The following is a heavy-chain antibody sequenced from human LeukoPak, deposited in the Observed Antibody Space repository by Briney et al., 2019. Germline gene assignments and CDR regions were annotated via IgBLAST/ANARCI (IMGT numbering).Heavy chain of an antibody. CDR2: SDPEDGER. Sequence: ASVKVSCKVSGKTLSDLSIHWLRQPPGKGLEWLGGSDPEDGERIYAKMFQGRVTMTEDTSIDTAYMELSSLRSEDTAVYYCVTGFTTMAVDYFDYWGQGTLATVSP. CDR1: GKTLSDLS. D-gene: IGHD5-18*01. J-gene: IGHJ4*02. V-gene: IGHV1-24*01. CDR3: VTGFTTMAVDYFDY.